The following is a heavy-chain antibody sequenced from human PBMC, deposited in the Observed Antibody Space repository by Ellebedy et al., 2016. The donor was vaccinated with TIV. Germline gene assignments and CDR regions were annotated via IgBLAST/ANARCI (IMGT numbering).Heavy chain of an antibody. J-gene: IGHJ3*02. CDR2: INHSGST. CDR3: ARGRRITMIVVVITTLKGAFDI. V-gene: IGHV4-34*01. Sequence: GSLRLXXAVYGGSFSGYYWSWIRQPPGKGLEWIGEINHSGSTNYNPSLKSRVTISVDTSKNQFSLKLSSVTAADTAVYYCARGRRITMIVVVITTLKGAFDIWGQGTMVTVSS. D-gene: IGHD3-22*01. CDR1: GGSFSGYY.